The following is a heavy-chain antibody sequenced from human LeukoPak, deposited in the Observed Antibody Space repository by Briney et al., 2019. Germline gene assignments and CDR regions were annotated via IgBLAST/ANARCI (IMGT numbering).Heavy chain of an antibody. CDR3: ACNRWLQSPFDY. CDR1: GFTFSSYS. CDR2: ISSSSNYI. Sequence: GGSLRLSCAASGFTFSSYSMNWVRRAPGKGLEWVSSISSSSNYIYYADSVKGRFTISRDNAKNSLYLRMNSLRAEDTAVYYCACNRWLQSPFDYWGQGTLVTVSS. J-gene: IGHJ4*02. D-gene: IGHD5-24*01. V-gene: IGHV3-21*01.